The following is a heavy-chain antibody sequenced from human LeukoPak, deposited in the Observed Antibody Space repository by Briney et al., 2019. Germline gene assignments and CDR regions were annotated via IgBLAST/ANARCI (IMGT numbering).Heavy chain of an antibody. D-gene: IGHD3-3*01. CDR1: GFTFSSYA. CDR2: ISSSGGST. J-gene: IGHJ6*02. Sequence: GGSLRLSCAASGFTFSSYAMSWVRQAPGKGLEGVSAISSSGGSTYYAESVQGRFSLSRENYKNTLYLQMNSIRAEDTAVYYCVKDQEHDFWNSYGMDVWGQGTTVPVSS. CDR3: VKDQEHDFWNSYGMDV. V-gene: IGHV3-23*01.